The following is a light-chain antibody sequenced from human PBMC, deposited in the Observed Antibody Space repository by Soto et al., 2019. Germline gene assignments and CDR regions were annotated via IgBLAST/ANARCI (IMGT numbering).Light chain of an antibody. CDR1: QDISNY. CDR2: AAS. CDR3: QNYNSAPRT. J-gene: IGKJ3*01. Sequence: DIQMTQSPSSLSASIGDRVTITCRASQDISNYLAWYQQRPGQITELLIYAASTLHSGVPSRFSGSGSGTDFSLTISSLQPEDVATYYCQNYNSAPRTFGPGTKVDLK. V-gene: IGKV1-27*01.